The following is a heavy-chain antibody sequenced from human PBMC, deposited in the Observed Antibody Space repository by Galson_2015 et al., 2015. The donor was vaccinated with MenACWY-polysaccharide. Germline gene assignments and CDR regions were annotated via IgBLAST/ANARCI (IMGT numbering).Heavy chain of an antibody. Sequence: SGAEVKKPGESLQISCKGSGYSFTSSWIGWVRQMPGKGLEWMGIIDPGDSDTRYSPSFQGQVTISADKSISTAYLQWSSLKASDTAMYYCARREGSGLNGMDVWGQGTTVTVSS. D-gene: IGHD6-19*01. J-gene: IGHJ6*02. CDR3: ARREGSGLNGMDV. CDR1: GYSFTSSW. CDR2: IDPGDSDT. V-gene: IGHV5-51*01.